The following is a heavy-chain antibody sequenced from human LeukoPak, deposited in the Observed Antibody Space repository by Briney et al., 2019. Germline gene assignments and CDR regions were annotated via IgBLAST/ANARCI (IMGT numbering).Heavy chain of an antibody. V-gene: IGHV3-30*02. CDR3: AKVMVDSSGYSLPGPFDY. J-gene: IGHJ4*02. CDR1: GFTFSSYG. D-gene: IGHD3-22*01. CDR2: IRYDGSNK. Sequence: PGGSLRLSCAASGFTFSSYGMHWVRQAPGKGLEWVAFIRYDGSNKYYADSVKGRFTISRDNSKSTLYLQMNSLRAEDTAVYYCAKVMVDSSGYSLPGPFDYWGQGTLVTVSS.